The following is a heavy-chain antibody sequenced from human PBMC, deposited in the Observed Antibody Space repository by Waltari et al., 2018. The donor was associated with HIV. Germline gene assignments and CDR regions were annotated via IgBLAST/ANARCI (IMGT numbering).Heavy chain of an antibody. Sequence: QLVQSGAEVKKPGASVKVSCKASGYTFTGYYMHWVRQAPGQGLEWMGWINPNSGGTNYAQKFQGRVTMTRDTSISTAYMELSRLRSDDTAVYYCAREGFGSPDYPTDYYYYGMDVWGQGTTVTVSS. CDR1: GYTFTGYY. CDR2: INPNSGGT. D-gene: IGHD3-10*01. CDR3: AREGFGSPDYPTDYYYYGMDV. V-gene: IGHV1-2*02. J-gene: IGHJ6*02.